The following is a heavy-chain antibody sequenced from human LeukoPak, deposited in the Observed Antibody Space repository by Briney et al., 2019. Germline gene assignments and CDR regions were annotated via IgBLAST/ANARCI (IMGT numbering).Heavy chain of an antibody. V-gene: IGHV3-49*04. D-gene: IGHD4-11*01. J-gene: IGHJ4*02. CDR2: IRSKAFAGTA. Sequence: GGSLRLSCAASGFTFSIYAMTWVRQAPGKGLEWLGFIRSKAFAGTAEYAASVEGRFTISRDDSISIAYLHMNSLKAEDSAVYYCCRAPYNNYVNLDYWGQGTLVTVSS. CDR1: GFTFSIYA. CDR3: CRAPYNNYVNLDY.